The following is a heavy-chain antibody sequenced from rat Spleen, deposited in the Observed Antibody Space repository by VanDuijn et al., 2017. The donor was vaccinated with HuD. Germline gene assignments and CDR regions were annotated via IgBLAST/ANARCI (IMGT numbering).Heavy chain of an antibody. Sequence: EVQLVESGGGLVQPGRSLKLSCAASGFTFSDYNMAWVRQAPKKGLEWVATIIYDGSRTYYRDSVKGRFTISRDNAKSTLYLQMDSLRSEDTATYYCATHKGGSPFDYWGQGVMVTVSS. D-gene: IGHD5-1*01. J-gene: IGHJ2*01. CDR1: GFTFSDYN. CDR3: ATHKGGSPFDY. CDR2: IIYDGSRT. V-gene: IGHV5S10*01.